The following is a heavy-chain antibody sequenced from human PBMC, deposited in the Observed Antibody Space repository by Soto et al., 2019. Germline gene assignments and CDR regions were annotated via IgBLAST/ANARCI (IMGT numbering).Heavy chain of an antibody. J-gene: IGHJ5*02. D-gene: IGHD3-16*02. CDR3: APVSNCYQYDWFDP. CDR2: IYWDDDN. V-gene: IGHV2-5*02. Sequence: QITLKESGPTLVKPTQTLTLTCTFSGFSLTTRGVGVGWIRQPPGKALECLALIYWDDDNLYSQYLQSRLSTTKDTSNNQVVLTMTNVDPVHPATYYYAPVSNCYQYDWFDPWGQGTLVSVSS. CDR1: GFSLTTRGVG.